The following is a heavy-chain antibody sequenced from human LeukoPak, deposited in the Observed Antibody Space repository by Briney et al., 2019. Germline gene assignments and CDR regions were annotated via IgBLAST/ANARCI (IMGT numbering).Heavy chain of an antibody. V-gene: IGHV3-21*01. Sequence: GGSLGLSCAVSGFTFSSYSMNWVRQAPGKGLEWVSSISSGSSYIYYADSVKGRFTISRDNSKNTLYLQMNSLRAEDTAVYYCARDSSGWYDHWGQGTLVTVSS. CDR3: ARDSSGWYDH. CDR2: ISSGSSYI. J-gene: IGHJ5*02. D-gene: IGHD6-19*01. CDR1: GFTFSSYS.